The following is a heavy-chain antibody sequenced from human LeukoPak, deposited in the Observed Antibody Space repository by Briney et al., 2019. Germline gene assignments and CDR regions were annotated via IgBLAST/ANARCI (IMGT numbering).Heavy chain of an antibody. CDR2: ISSSSSYI. CDR3: AKDGPYSSSSPPTY. Sequence: GGSLRLSCAASGFTFSSYSMNWVRQAPGKGLEWVSSISSSSSYIYYADSVKGRFTISRDNAKNSLYLQMNSLRAEDTAVYYCAKDGPYSSSSPPTYWGQGTLVTVSS. D-gene: IGHD6-6*01. J-gene: IGHJ4*02. V-gene: IGHV3-21*04. CDR1: GFTFSSYS.